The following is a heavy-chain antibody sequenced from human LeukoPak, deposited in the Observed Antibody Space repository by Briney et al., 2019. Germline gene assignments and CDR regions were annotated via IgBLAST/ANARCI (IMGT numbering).Heavy chain of an antibody. J-gene: IGHJ6*02. CDR2: IIPIFGTA. Sequence: SVKVSCKASGGTSSSYAISWVRQAPGQGLEWMGGIIPIFGTANYAQKFQGRVTITADESTSTAYMELSSLRSEDTAVYYCASQPPFWSGYYTYYGMDVWGQGTTVTVSS. CDR3: ASQPPFWSGYYTYYGMDV. CDR1: GGTSSSYA. V-gene: IGHV1-69*01. D-gene: IGHD3-3*01.